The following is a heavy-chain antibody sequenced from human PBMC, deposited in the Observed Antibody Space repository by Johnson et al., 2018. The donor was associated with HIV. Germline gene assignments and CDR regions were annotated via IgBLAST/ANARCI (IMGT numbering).Heavy chain of an antibody. Sequence: QVQLVESGGGLVKPGGSLRLSCVASGFTFSDYYMSWIRQAPGKGLEWVSYISSSASTIYYADSVKGRFTISRDNAKNSLFLQMNSLRAEDTAVYYCARCYDSSAYYYVGAFDIWGQGTMVTVSS. CDR1: GFTFSDYY. CDR3: ARCYDSSAYYYVGAFDI. CDR2: ISSSASTI. V-gene: IGHV3-11*04. J-gene: IGHJ3*02. D-gene: IGHD3-22*01.